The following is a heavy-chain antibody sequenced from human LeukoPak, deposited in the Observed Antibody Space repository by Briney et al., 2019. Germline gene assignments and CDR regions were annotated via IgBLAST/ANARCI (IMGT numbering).Heavy chain of an antibody. CDR3: ARTTDDGTPGC. J-gene: IGHJ4*02. CDR2: INHSGST. V-gene: IGHV4-34*01. Sequence: PSETLSLTCAVYGGSFSGYYWSWIRQPPGKGLEWIGEINHSGSTNYNPPLKSRVTISVDTSKNQFSLKLSSVTAADTAVYYCARTTDDGTPGCWGQGTLVTVSS. D-gene: IGHD1-1*01. CDR1: GGSFSGYY.